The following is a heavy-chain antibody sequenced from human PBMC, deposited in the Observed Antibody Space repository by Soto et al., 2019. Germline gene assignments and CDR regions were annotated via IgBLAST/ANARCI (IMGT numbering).Heavy chain of an antibody. CDR2: IYYSGST. CDR3: ARDGFRGPRRPYYYYSGRDV. Sequence: SETLSLTCTVSGGSISSGDYYWSWIRQPPGKGLEWIGYIYYSGSTYYNPSLKSRVTISVDTSKNQFSLKLSSVTAADTAVYYWARDGFRGPRRPYYYYSGRDVGGQGTTVPVS. CDR1: GGSISSGDYY. J-gene: IGHJ6*02. V-gene: IGHV4-30-4*01. D-gene: IGHD3-10*01.